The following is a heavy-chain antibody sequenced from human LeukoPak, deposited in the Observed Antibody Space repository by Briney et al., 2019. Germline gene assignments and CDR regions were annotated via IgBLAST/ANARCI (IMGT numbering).Heavy chain of an antibody. J-gene: IGHJ5*02. Sequence: SETLSLACTVSGGSISYYYWTWIRQSPGKGLEWIGQIYYTGSTYYNPSLKRRVTISVDTSRNQFSLNLTSVTAADAAVYYCARGGTYNDILSFDPWGQGTLVTVSS. D-gene: IGHD3-9*01. V-gene: IGHV4-59*01. CDR1: GGSISYYY. CDR3: ARGGTYNDILSFDP. CDR2: IYYTGST.